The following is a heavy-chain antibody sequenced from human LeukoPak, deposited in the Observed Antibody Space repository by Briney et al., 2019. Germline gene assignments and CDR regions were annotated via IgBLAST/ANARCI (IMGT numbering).Heavy chain of an antibody. J-gene: IGHJ5*02. CDR3: TKDPNGDYVGAFDP. CDR1: GFTFSSYA. Sequence: SGGSLRLSCAASGFTFSSYAMTWVRQAPDKGLEWVSAISGSDGSTYYADSVKGRFTISRDDSQNTLYLQMNSLRAEDTAVYYCTKDPNGDYVGAFDPWGQGTLVTVSS. CDR2: ISGSDGST. D-gene: IGHD4-17*01. V-gene: IGHV3-23*01.